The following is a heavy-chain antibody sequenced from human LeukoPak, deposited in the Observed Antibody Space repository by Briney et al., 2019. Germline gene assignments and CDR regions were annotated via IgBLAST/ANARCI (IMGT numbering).Heavy chain of an antibody. CDR2: ISSSSSTI. Sequence: GGSLRLSCAASGFTFSSYSMNWVRQAPGKGLEWVSYISSSSSTIYYADSVKGRFTISRDNAKNSLYLQMNSLRAEDTAVYYCARALWFGSRIPDYWRQGTLVTVSS. V-gene: IGHV3-48*04. D-gene: IGHD3-10*01. J-gene: IGHJ4*02. CDR3: ARALWFGSRIPDY. CDR1: GFTFSSYS.